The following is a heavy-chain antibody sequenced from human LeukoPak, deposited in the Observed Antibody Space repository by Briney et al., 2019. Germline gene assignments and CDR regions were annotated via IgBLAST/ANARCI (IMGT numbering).Heavy chain of an antibody. CDR3: ASDSSIAARRGVYYYMDV. V-gene: IGHV4-59*11. D-gene: IGHD6-6*01. CDR2: IYYSGST. Sequence: SETLSLTCTVSGGSISSHYWSWLRQPPGKGLEWIGYIYYSGSTNYNPSLKSRVTISVDTSKNQFSLKLSSVTAADTAVYYCASDSSIAARRGVYYYMDVWGKGTTVTVSS. J-gene: IGHJ6*03. CDR1: GGSISSHY.